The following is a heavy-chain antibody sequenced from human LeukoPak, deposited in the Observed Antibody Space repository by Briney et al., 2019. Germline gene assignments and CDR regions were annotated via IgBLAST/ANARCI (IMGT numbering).Heavy chain of an antibody. D-gene: IGHD2-15*01. V-gene: IGHV1-46*01. Sequence: ASVKVSCKASGYTFTSYYMHWVRQAPGQGLEWMGIINSSGGSTSYAQKFQGRVTMTRDTSTSTVYMELSSLRSEDTAVYYCARDHCSGGSCYNYFQHWGQGTLVTVSS. CDR1: GYTFTSYY. CDR3: ARDHCSGGSCYNYFQH. CDR2: INSSGGST. J-gene: IGHJ1*01.